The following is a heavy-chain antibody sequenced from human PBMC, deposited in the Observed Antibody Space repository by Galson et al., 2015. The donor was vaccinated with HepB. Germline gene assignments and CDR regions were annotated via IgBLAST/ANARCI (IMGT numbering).Heavy chain of an antibody. V-gene: IGHV1-18*04. CDR3: ARDVYCSSANCYIQPDDAFHM. Sequence: SVKVSCKASGYNFNDYAIAWVRQAPGQGLEWVGWISAYNHKTDDKINYAAKFQGRVTMTTDTSTSTAHMELRSLRSDDTAVYYCARDVYCSSANCYIQPDDAFHMWGQGTMVTVSS. D-gene: IGHD2-15*01. CDR2: ISAYNHKT. J-gene: IGHJ3*02. CDR1: GYNFNDYA.